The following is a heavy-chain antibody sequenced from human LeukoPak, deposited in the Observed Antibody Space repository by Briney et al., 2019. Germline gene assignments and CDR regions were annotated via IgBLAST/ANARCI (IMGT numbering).Heavy chain of an antibody. CDR2: ISSIGGRT. J-gene: IGHJ4*02. Sequence: PGGSLRLSCSASGFTFSSYAMHWVRQAPGKGLEYVSAISSIGGRTYYADSVKGRFAISRDNPKNTLYLQMNSLRLEGTAVSYRVLRQYGGFSDNWGQGNLVTVSP. CDR3: VLRQYGGFSDN. D-gene: IGHD4-23*01. CDR1: GFTFSSYA. V-gene: IGHV3-64*04.